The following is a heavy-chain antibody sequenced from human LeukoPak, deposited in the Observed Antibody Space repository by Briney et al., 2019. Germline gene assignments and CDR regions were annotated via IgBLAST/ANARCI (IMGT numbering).Heavy chain of an antibody. V-gene: IGHV3-23*01. CDR1: GFTFSIYA. CDR3: AKDRPNYFGSNGHYYRRDGDY. CDR2: ITSSGDGT. J-gene: IGHJ4*02. Sequence: PGGSLRLSCAASGFTFSIYAMSWVRQAPGKGLQWVSSITSSGDGTYYADSVKGRFTIYRDSSENMLYLQMNSLRVEDTAVYFCAKDRPNYFGSNGHYYRRDGDYWGQGTLVTVSS. D-gene: IGHD3-22*01.